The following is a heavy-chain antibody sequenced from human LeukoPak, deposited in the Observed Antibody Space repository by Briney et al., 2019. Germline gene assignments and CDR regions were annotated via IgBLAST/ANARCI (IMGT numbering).Heavy chain of an antibody. CDR2: ITSNGGSA. CDR3: ARGGAYYFDY. CDR1: GFTFSSYT. V-gene: IGHV3-64D*06. J-gene: IGHJ4*02. D-gene: IGHD3-16*01. Sequence: GGSLRLSCSASGFTFSSYTIHWVRQAPGKGLEFVSAITSNGGSAYYADSVKGRFTISRDNSKNTVYLQMSSLRAEDTAVYYCARGGAYYFDYWGQGTLVTVSS.